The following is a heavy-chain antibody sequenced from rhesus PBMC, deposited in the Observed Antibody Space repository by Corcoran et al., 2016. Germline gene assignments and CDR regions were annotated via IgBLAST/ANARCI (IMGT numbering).Heavy chain of an antibody. Sequence: EVQLVESGGGLVQPGGSLRLSCAASGFTFSSYDMSWVRQAPGKGLEWVSYISYTDKTIYYADSVEGRFTISRDNAKNSLSLQMSSLRAEDTAVYYCTYYSTEVIVPFNYWGQGVLVTVSS. V-gene: IGHV3-136*01. J-gene: IGHJ4*01. CDR2: ISYTDKTI. D-gene: IGHD3-34*01. CDR1: GFTFSSYD. CDR3: TYYSTEVIVPFNY.